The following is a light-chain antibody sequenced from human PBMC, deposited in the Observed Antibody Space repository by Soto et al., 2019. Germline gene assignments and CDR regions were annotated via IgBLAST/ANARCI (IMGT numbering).Light chain of an antibody. CDR1: SGSIASRY. J-gene: IGLJ2*01. Sequence: NFMLTQPHSVSGSPGKTVTISCTRSSGSIASRYVQWYQQRPGSAPTTVIYQDIRRPSGVPDRFSGSIDTSSNSASLDISGVKTEDDADYYCQSYDTSNHVVFGGGTKLTVL. CDR2: QDI. CDR3: QSYDTSNHVV. V-gene: IGLV6-57*04.